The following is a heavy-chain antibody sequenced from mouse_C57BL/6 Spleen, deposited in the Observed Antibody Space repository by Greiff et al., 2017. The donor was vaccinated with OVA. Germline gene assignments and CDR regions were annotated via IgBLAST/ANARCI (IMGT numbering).Heavy chain of an antibody. CDR2: IDPSDSET. D-gene: IGHD2-14*01. CDR3: AREEVPYCAMDY. CDR1: GYTFTSYW. J-gene: IGHJ4*01. Sequence: QVQLKQPGAELVRPGSSVKLSCKASGYTFTSYWMHWVKQRPIQGLEWIGNIDPSDSETHSNQKFKDKATLTVDKSSSTAYMQLSSLTSEDAAVYYCAREEVPYCAMDYWGQGTSVTVSS. V-gene: IGHV1-52*01.